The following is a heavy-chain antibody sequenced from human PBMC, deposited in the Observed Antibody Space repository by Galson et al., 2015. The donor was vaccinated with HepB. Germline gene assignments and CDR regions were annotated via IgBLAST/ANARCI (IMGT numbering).Heavy chain of an antibody. J-gene: IGHJ4*02. CDR1: GFTFTGYA. D-gene: IGHD1-26*01. Sequence: SLRLSCAASGFTFTGYAMSWVRQAPGKGLEWVSPITSSGGSTHYADSVKGRFTISRDDSKNTLYLQMQSLKTEDTAVYFCARDMGLQWELSFDCWGQGTLVTVSS. CDR2: ITSSGGST. V-gene: IGHV3-23*01. CDR3: ARDMGLQWELSFDC.